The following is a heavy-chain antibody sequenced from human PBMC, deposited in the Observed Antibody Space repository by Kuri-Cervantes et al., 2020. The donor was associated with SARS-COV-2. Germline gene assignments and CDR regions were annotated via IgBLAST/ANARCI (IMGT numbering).Heavy chain of an antibody. CDR2: IYPGDSDT. CDR1: GYSFSDYW. J-gene: IGHJ4*02. D-gene: IGHD3-10*01. V-gene: IGHV5-51*01. Sequence: GESLKISCKGSGYSFSDYWIGWVRQMPGKGLEWMGIIYPGDSDTRYRHSFHGRVTISADTSIGTAYLRWSSLRASDTAIYYCARAVSGVSNPYYFDYWGPGTLVTVSS. CDR3: ARAVSGVSNPYYFDY.